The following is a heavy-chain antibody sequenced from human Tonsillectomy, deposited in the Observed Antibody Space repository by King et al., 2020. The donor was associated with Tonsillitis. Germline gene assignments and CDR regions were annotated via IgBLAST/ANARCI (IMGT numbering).Heavy chain of an antibody. D-gene: IGHD6-19*01. Sequence: VQLVESGAEVKKPGASVKVSCKGSRYSFTGYYMHWVRQAPGQGLEWMGWINPNSGGTKYAQKFQGRVTMTRDTSISTAYMELSSLKSDDTAVYYCARDLLEAVSVYIFAYWGQGTLVTVSS. V-gene: IGHV1-2*02. CDR1: RYSFTGYY. CDR2: INPNSGGT. J-gene: IGHJ4*02. CDR3: ARDLLEAVSVYIFAY.